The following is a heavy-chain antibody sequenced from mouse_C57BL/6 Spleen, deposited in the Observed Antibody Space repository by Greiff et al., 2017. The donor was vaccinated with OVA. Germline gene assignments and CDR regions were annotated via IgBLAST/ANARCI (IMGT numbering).Heavy chain of an antibody. CDR1: GYAFSSSW. CDR2: LYPGDGAT. Sequence: VMLVESGPELVKPGASVKISCKASGYAFSSSWMNWVKQRPGQGLEWIGRLYPGDGATNYNGKFKGKATLTADKSFHTAYLQLSSLTSEDSSVYFCAMGDYDWYFEVWGTGTTVTVSS. CDR3: AMGDYDWYFEV. J-gene: IGHJ1*03. D-gene: IGHD2-4*01. V-gene: IGHV1-82*01.